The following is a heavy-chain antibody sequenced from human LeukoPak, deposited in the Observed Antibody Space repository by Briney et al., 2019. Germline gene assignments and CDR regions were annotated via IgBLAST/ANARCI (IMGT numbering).Heavy chain of an antibody. CDR2: IYPADSDT. D-gene: IGHD5-12*01. V-gene: IGHV5-51*01. CDR1: GYTFTNYW. J-gene: IGHJ4*02. CDR3: ARSAYGGYQGDY. Sequence: GECLKISCKGFGYTFTNYWIGWVRQMPGKGLGWMGIIYPADSDTRYSPSFQGQVTISADKSISTAYLQWSSLKASDTAMYYCARSAYGGYQGDYWGPGTLVTVSS.